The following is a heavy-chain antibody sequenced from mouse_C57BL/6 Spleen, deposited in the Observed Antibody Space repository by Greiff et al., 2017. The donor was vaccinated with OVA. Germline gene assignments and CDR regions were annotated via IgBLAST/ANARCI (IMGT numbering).Heavy chain of an antibody. CDR1: GYTFTDYE. CDR3: TGDYDGSSPYWYFDV. CDR2: IDPETGGT. V-gene: IGHV1-15*01. D-gene: IGHD1-1*01. J-gene: IGHJ1*03. Sequence: QVQLQQSGAELVRPGASVTLSCKASGYTFTDYEMHWVKQTPVHGLEWIGAIDPETGGTAYNQKFKGKAILTADKSSSTAYMELRSLTSEDSAVYYGTGDYDGSSPYWYFDVWGTGTTVTVSS.